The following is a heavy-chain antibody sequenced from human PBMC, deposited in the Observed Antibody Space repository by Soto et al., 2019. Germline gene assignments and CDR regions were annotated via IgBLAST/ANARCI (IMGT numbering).Heavy chain of an antibody. CDR2: IYYSGST. D-gene: IGHD3-9*01. J-gene: IGHJ6*02. CDR1: GGSISSGGYY. V-gene: IGHV4-31*03. Sequence: SETLSLTCTVSGGSISSGGYYWSWIRQHPGKGLEWIGYIYYSGSTYYNPSLKSRVTISVDTSKNQFSLKLSSVTAADTAVYYCAREGATILMGDYYYYGMDVWGQGTTVTVSS. CDR3: AREGATILMGDYYYYGMDV.